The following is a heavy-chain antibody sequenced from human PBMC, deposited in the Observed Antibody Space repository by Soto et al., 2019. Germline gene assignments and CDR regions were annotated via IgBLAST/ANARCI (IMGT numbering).Heavy chain of an antibody. CDR2: ISSSGTSA. CDR1: GCAFCAVY. V-gene: IGHV3-11*05. D-gene: IGHD6-19*01. J-gene: IGHJ4*02. CDR3: ARDRGAVTGQYFDY. Sequence: QVQLEESGRGWVKPGGALRLSCAASGCAFCAVYMSWIRQAPNKGLEYISYISSSGTSANYADSVKGRFTISRDNAKNSLYLQMNSLRAEDTAVYYCARDRGAVTGQYFDYWGQGALVTVSS.